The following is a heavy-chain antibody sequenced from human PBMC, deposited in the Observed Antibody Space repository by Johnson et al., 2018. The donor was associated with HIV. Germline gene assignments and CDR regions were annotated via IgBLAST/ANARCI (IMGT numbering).Heavy chain of an antibody. D-gene: IGHD3-22*01. CDR2: IYSGGST. J-gene: IGHJ3*02. CDR1: GFTVSSNY. CDR3: TTHYYDSSVPPENPHLAAFDI. Sequence: VQLVESGGGVVRPGGSLRLSCAASGFTVSSNYMSWVRQAPGKGLEWVSVIYSGGSTYYADSVKGRFTISRDNSKNTLYLQMNSLKTEDTAVYYCTTHYYDSSVPPENPHLAAFDIWGQGTMVTVSS. V-gene: IGHV3-66*01.